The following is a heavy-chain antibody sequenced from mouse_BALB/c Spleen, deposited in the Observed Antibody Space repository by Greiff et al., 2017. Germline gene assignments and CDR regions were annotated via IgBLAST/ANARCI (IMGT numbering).Heavy chain of an antibody. J-gene: IGHJ4*01. D-gene: IGHD1-2*01. CDR3: ARDRRTTANSMDY. CDR1: GFTFSSYG. V-gene: IGHV5-6-3*01. Sequence: EVHLVESGGGLVQPGGSLKLSCAASGFTFSSYGMSWVRQTPDKRLELVATINSNGGSTYYPDSVKGRFTISRDNAKNTLYLQMSSLKSEDTAMYYCARDRRTTANSMDYWGQGTSVTVSS. CDR2: INSNGGST.